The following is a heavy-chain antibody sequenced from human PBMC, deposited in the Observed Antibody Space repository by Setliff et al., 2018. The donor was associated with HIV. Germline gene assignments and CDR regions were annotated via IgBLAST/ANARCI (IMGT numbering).Heavy chain of an antibody. D-gene: IGHD2-2*02. Sequence: PSETLSLTCTVSGGSINNHYWYWIRQPPGKGLEWIGYIYISGTTNYNPSLKNRVTMSLDTSKTQVSLRLTSVTAADTAVYYCARVFPPIRGAPFGTPPGALDIWGQGTKVTVSS. CDR2: IYISGTT. J-gene: IGHJ3*02. CDR1: GGSINNHY. CDR3: ARVFPPIRGAPFGTPPGALDI. V-gene: IGHV4-4*09.